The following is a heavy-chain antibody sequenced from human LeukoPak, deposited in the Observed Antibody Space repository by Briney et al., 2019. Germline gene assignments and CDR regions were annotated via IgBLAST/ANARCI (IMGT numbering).Heavy chain of an antibody. Sequence: GASVNVSCKASGYTFTGYYMHWVRQAPGQGLEWMGWINPNSGGTNYAQKFQGWVTMTRDTSISTAYMELSRLRSDDTAVYYCARGRGPGYSSSGNWYFDLWGRGTLVTVSS. J-gene: IGHJ2*01. V-gene: IGHV1-2*04. CDR2: INPNSGGT. D-gene: IGHD6-13*01. CDR1: GYTFTGYY. CDR3: ARGRGPGYSSSGNWYFDL.